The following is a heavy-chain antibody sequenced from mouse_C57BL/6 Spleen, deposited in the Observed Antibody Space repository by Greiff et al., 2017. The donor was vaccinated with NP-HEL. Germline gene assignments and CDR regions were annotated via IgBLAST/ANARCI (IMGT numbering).Heavy chain of an antibody. CDR1: GFTFSSYT. J-gene: IGHJ2*01. D-gene: IGHD2-10*01. CDR2: ISGGGGNT. V-gene: IGHV5-9*01. CDR3: ARRGTYFYFDY. Sequence: EVQLVESGGGLVKPGGSLKLSCAASGFTFSSYTMSWVRQTPEKRLEWVATISGGGGNTYYPDSVKGRFTISRDNAKNTLYLQMSSLRSEDTALYYCARRGTYFYFDYWGQGTTLTVSS.